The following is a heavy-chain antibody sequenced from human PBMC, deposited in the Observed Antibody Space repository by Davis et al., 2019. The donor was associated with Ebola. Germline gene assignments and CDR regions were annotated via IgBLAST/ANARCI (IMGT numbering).Heavy chain of an antibody. V-gene: IGHV3-30-3*01. D-gene: IGHD6-19*01. CDR1: GFTFSSYA. Sequence: GESLKISCAASGFTFSSYAMHWVRQAPGKGLEWVAVISYDGSNKYYAYSVKGRFTISRDNSRNTLYLQMNSLRAEDTAVYYCARVPKSSGWYDGMDVWGKGTTVTVSS. CDR3: ARVPKSSGWYDGMDV. CDR2: ISYDGSNK. J-gene: IGHJ6*04.